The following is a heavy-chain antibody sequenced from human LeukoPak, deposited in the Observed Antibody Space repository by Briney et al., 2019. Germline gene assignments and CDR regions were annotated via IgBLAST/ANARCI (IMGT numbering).Heavy chain of an antibody. CDR3: ASTPYDSSGYLRP. V-gene: IGHV1-69*05. CDR1: GGTFSSYA. CDR2: IIPIFGTA. D-gene: IGHD3-22*01. J-gene: IGHJ4*02. Sequence: GSSVKVSCEASGGTFSSYAISWVRQAPGQGLEWMGRIIPIFGTANYAQKFQGRVTITTDESTSTAYMELSSLRSEDTAVYYCASTPYDSSGYLRPWGQGTLVTVSS.